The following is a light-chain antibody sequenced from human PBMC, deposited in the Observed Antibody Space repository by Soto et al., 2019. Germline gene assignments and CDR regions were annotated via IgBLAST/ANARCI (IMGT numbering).Light chain of an antibody. V-gene: IGKV1-5*01. CDR2: DAS. J-gene: IGKJ4*01. CDR1: QSISSW. CDR3: QQYNSYSGLT. Sequence: DIQMTQSPSTLSASVGDRVTITCRASQSISSWLAWYQQKPGTAPKLLIYDASSLESGVPSRFIGSGSGTEFTLTISSLQPDDFATYYCQQYNSYSGLTFGGGTKVEIK.